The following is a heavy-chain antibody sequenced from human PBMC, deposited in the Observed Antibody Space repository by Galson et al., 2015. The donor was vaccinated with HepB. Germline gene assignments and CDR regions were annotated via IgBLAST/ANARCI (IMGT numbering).Heavy chain of an antibody. CDR2: IIPILGIA. V-gene: IGHV1-69*02. J-gene: IGHJ6*02. Sequence: SVKVSCKASGYTFTSYYMHRVRQAPGQGLEWMGRIIPILGIANYAQKFQGRVTITADKSTSTAYMELSSLRSEDTAVYYCAITHQVVPAAIFFYYGMDVWGQGTTVTVSS. D-gene: IGHD2-2*01. CDR1: GYTFTSYY. CDR3: AITHQVVPAAIFFYYGMDV.